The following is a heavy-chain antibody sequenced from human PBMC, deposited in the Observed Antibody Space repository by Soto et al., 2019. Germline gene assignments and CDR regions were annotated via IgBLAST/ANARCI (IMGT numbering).Heavy chain of an antibody. CDR1: GGSISSGGYY. CDR2: IYYSGST. V-gene: IGHV4-31*03. CDR3: VGFFGYRYGRLDP. Sequence: PSETLSLTCTVSGGSISSGGYYWSWIRQHPGKGLEWIGYIYYSGSTYYNPSLKSRVTISVDTSKNQFSLKVKSVTAADTTVYYCVGFFGYRYGRLDPWGQGTLVTVSS. J-gene: IGHJ5*02. D-gene: IGHD3-3*01.